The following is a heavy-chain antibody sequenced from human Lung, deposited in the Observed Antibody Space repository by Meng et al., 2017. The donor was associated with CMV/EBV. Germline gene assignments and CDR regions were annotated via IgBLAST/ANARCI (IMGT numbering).Heavy chain of an antibody. Sequence: GGSXRLXCAASGFXFSSYWMSWVRQAPGKGREWVANIKQDGSEKYYVDSVKGRFTISRDNAKNSLYLQMNSLRAEDTAVYYCARGTRVGAITYYYYGMDVXGQGXTVTVSS. CDR1: GFXFSSYW. CDR2: IKQDGSEK. V-gene: IGHV3-7*01. J-gene: IGHJ6*02. CDR3: ARGTRVGAITYYYYGMDV. D-gene: IGHD1-26*01.